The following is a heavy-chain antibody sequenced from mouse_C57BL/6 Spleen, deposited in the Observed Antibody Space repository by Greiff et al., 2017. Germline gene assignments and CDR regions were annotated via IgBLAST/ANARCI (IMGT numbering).Heavy chain of an antibody. D-gene: IGHD2-2*01. Sequence: EVKVVESGGGLVQSGRSLRLSCATSGFTFSDFYMEWVRQAPGKGLEWIAASRNKANDYTTEYSASVKGRFIVSRDTSQSILYLQMNALRAEDTAIYYCARDGNGYDGYAMDYWGQGTSVTVSS. CDR1: GFTFSDFY. J-gene: IGHJ4*01. CDR2: SRNKANDYTT. CDR3: ARDGNGYDGYAMDY. V-gene: IGHV7-1*01.